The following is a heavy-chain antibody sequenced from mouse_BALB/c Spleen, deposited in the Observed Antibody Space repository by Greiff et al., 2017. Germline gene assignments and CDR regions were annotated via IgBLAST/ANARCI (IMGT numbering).Heavy chain of an antibody. D-gene: IGHD4-1*01. Sequence: VQLQQSGAELAKPGASVKMSCKASGYTFTSYWMHWVKQRPGQGLEWIGYINPSTGYTEYNQKFKDKATLTADKSSSTAYMQLSSLTSEDSAVYYCARWEDYAMDYWGQGTSVTVSS. CDR1: GYTFTSYW. CDR3: ARWEDYAMDY. J-gene: IGHJ4*01. V-gene: IGHV1-7*01. CDR2: INPSTGYT.